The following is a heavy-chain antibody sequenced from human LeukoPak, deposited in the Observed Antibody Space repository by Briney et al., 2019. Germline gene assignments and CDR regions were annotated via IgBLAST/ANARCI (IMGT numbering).Heavy chain of an antibody. Sequence: PSETLSLTCTVSGGSISSGGYYWSWIRQHPGKGLEWIGYIYYSGSTYYNPSLKSRVTISVDTSKNQFSLKLSSVTAADTAVYYCARSTNGVCSHWGKGTTVTVSS. V-gene: IGHV4-31*03. J-gene: IGHJ6*04. CDR2: IYYSGST. CDR3: ARSTNGVCSH. CDR1: GGSISSGGYY. D-gene: IGHD2-8*01.